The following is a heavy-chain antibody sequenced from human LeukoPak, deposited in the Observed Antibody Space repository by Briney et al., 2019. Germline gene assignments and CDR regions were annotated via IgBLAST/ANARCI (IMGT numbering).Heavy chain of an antibody. CDR3: ARDWGSTGYDLYDS. CDR2: IRQDGSER. CDR1: GFIFSNYW. D-gene: IGHD5-12*01. J-gene: IGHJ4*02. Sequence: GVSLRLSCAASGFIFSNYWMTWVRQAPGKGLEWVAHIRQDGSERHYVDSVKDRFTISRDNAKNTLDLQMDSLRAEDTAVYYCARDWGSTGYDLYDSWGQGTLVTVSS. V-gene: IGHV3-7*01.